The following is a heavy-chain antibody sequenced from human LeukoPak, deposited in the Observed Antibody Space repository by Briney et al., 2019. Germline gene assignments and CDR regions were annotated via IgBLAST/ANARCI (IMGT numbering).Heavy chain of an antibody. CDR3: ARVLRGVIIRVFSPRTYYYYMDV. J-gene: IGHJ6*03. V-gene: IGHV3-53*01. CDR2: IYSGGST. D-gene: IGHD3-10*01. CDR1: GFTVSSNY. Sequence: GGSLRLSCAASGFTVSSNYMSWVRQAPGKGLEWVSVIYSGGSTYYADSVKGRFTISRDNSKNTLYLQMNSLRAEDTAVYYCARVLRGVIIRVFSPRTYYYYMDVWGKGTTVTISS.